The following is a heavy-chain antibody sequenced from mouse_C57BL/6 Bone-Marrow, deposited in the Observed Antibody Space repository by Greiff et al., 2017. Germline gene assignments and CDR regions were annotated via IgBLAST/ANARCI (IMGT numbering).Heavy chain of an antibody. Sequence: QVQLKESGAELARPGASVKLSCKASGYTFTSYGISWVKQRTGQGLEWIGDIYPRSGNTYYNEKFKGKATLTADKSSSTAYMELRSLTSADSAVYFCARRATVVATRAWFAYWGQGTLVTVSA. D-gene: IGHD1-1*01. CDR2: IYPRSGNT. V-gene: IGHV1-81*01. CDR3: ARRATVVATRAWFAY. J-gene: IGHJ3*01. CDR1: GYTFTSYG.